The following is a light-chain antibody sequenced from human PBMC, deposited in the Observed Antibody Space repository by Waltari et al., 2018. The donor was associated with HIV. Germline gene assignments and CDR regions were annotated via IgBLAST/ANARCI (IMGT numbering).Light chain of an antibody. CDR1: SPRKSY. V-gene: IGLV3-19*01. CDR3: ACWDRSGDYIL. CDR2: GKN. Sequence: SSELTQDPAVSVALGPPVKIACPGYSPRKSYASWYRLRPGQAPQLLVYGKNSRPSGIPDRFSASSSGNRAFLTITGARAEDEADYYCACWDRSGDYILFGGGTSLTGL. J-gene: IGLJ2*01.